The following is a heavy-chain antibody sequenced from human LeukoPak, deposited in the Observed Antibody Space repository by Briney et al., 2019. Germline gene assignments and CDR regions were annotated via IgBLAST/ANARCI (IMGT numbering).Heavy chain of an antibody. J-gene: IGHJ4*02. D-gene: IGHD6-19*01. CDR1: GYTLTELS. V-gene: IGHV1-24*01. Sequence: ASVKVSCKVSGYTLTELSMHWVRQAPGKGLEWMGGFDPEDGETIYAQKFQGRVTMTEDTSTDTAYMELSSLRSEDTAVYYCATDIRYSSDWYWFYWGQGTLVTVSS. CDR3: ATDIRYSSDWYWFY. CDR2: FDPEDGET.